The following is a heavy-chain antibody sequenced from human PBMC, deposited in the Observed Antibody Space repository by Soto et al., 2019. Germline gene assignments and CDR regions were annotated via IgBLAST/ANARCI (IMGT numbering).Heavy chain of an antibody. CDR2: IYYSTST. CDR1: GGSISSYF. Sequence: LYLPCTVPGGSISSYFWSWIRQPPGQGLGWSGYIYYSTSTNYNPSLKTRVTISVDTSKNQFSLKLSPVTVADTAVYYCSRVIRGDGSLDPWGQGTLVTVSS. D-gene: IGHD3-10*01. J-gene: IGHJ5*02. CDR3: SRVIRGDGSLDP. V-gene: IGHV4-59*01.